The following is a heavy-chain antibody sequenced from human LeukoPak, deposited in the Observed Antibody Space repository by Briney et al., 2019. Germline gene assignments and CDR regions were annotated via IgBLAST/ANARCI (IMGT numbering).Heavy chain of an antibody. Sequence: GGSLRLSCAAPGFTFSSYAMSWVRQAPGKGLEWVSAISGSGGSTYYADSVKGRFTISRDNSKNTLYLQMNSLRAEDTAVYYCAKDRYCSSTSCFGSNWFDPWGQGTLVTVSS. V-gene: IGHV3-23*01. J-gene: IGHJ5*02. CDR3: AKDRYCSSTSCFGSNWFDP. CDR2: ISGSGGST. CDR1: GFTFSSYA. D-gene: IGHD2-2*01.